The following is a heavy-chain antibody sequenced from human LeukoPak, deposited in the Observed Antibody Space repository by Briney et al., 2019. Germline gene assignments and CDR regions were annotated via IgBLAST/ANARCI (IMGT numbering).Heavy chain of an antibody. CDR2: IYHSGST. V-gene: IGHV4-30-2*01. D-gene: IGHD5-12*01. J-gene: IGHJ3*02. CDR1: GGSISSGGYS. CDR3: ASAGHSGSDNDAFDI. Sequence: SETLSLTCAVSGGSISSGGYSWSWIRQPPGKGLEWIGYIYHSGSTYYNPSLKSRVTISVDRSKNQFSLKLSSVTAADTAVYYCASAGHSGSDNDAFDIWGQGTMVTVSS.